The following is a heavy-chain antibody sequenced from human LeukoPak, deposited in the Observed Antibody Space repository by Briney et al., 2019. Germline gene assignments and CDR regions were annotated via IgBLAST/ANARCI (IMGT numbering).Heavy chain of an antibody. V-gene: IGHV4-59*01. J-gene: IGHJ4*02. CDR2: IYYSGST. CDR3: ARGAAADL. Sequence: PSETLSLTCTVSGGSISSYCWSWIRQPPGKGLEWIGYIYYSGSTNYNPSLKSRVTISVDTSKNQFSLKLSSVTAADTAVYYCARGAAADLWGQGTLVTVSS. CDR1: GGSISSYC. D-gene: IGHD6-13*01.